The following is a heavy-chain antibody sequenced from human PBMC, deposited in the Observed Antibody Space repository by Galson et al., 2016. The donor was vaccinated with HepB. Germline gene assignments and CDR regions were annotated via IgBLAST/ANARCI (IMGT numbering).Heavy chain of an antibody. CDR1: RFTFSTYV. J-gene: IGHJ3*02. Sequence: SLRLSCAASRFTFSTYVMNWVRQAPGKGLEWVSTINGGGDTTYYADSVKGRFTISRDNSRNTLSLQMNSLSGEDTAVYYCARRAGPGGGAVDMWGQGTMVTVSP. V-gene: IGHV3-23*01. D-gene: IGHD1-14*01. CDR2: INGGGDTT. CDR3: ARRAGPGGGAVDM.